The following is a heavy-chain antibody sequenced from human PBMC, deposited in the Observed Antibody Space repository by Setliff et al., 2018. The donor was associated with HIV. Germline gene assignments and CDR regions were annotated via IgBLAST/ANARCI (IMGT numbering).Heavy chain of an antibody. CDR2: INPSGGST. CDR3: ARTYYNFWSGDYYYYGMYV. CDR1: GYTFTRDY. J-gene: IGHJ6*02. D-gene: IGHD3-3*01. V-gene: IGHV1-46*01. Sequence: ASVKVSCKASGYTFTRDYKHWVRQAPGQGLEWMGIINPSGGSTSYAQKLQGRVTMTRDTSTSTVYMELSSLRSEDTAVYSCARTYYNFWSGDYYYYGMYVWGQGSTFTVSS.